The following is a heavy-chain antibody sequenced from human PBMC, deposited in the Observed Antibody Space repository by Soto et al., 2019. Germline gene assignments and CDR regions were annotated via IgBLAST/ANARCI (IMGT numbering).Heavy chain of an antibody. CDR3: ARHDYRNLNWFDP. J-gene: IGHJ5*02. D-gene: IGHD4-4*01. CDR2: IYFSGST. CDR1: GGSISSSSYY. V-gene: IGHV4-39*01. Sequence: SETLSLTCTVSGGSISSSSYYWGWIRQPPGKGLEWIGRIYFSGSTYYKPSLKSRVTISADTSKNQFSLKLSAVTAADTAVYYCARHDYRNLNWFDPWGQGTLVTVSS.